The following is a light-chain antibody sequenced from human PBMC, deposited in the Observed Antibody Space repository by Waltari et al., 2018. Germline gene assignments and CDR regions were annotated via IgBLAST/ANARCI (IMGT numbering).Light chain of an antibody. CDR3: QQYENSPRT. Sequence: EIVLTQSPGTLSLSPGERATISGRASQTITSNSLAWYQHKPGQPPMLLLYDVSTRATGVPDRISGSGSGTDFTLSISRLEPDDFAVYYCQQYENSPRTFGQGTKVEI. CDR1: QTITSNS. CDR2: DVS. V-gene: IGKV3-20*01. J-gene: IGKJ1*01.